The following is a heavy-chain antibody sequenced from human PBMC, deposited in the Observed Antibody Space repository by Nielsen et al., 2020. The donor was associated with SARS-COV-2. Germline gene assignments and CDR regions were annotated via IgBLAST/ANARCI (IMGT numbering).Heavy chain of an antibody. J-gene: IGHJ6*02. V-gene: IGHV3-33*01. CDR3: ARDLSYYYGMDV. D-gene: IGHD2/OR15-2a*01. Sequence: GGSLRLSCAASGFTFSSYGMHWVRQAPGKGLEWVAVIWYDGSNKYYADSVKGRFTISRDNSKNTLYLQMNSLRAEDTAVYYCARDLSYYYGMDVWGQGTTVTVSS. CDR2: IWYDGSNK. CDR1: GFTFSSYG.